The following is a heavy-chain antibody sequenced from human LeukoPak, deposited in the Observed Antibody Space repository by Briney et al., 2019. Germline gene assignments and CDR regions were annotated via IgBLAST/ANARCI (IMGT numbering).Heavy chain of an antibody. CDR3: ATYGGLIAAAGSDY. J-gene: IGHJ4*02. V-gene: IGHV1-24*01. CDR2: FDPEDGET. CDR1: GYTLTKLS. Sequence: ASVKVSCKVSGYTLTKLSMHWVRQAPGKGLEWMGGFDPEDGETIYAQKFQGRVTMTEDTSTDTAYMELSSLRSEDTAVYYCATYGGLIAAAGSDYWGQGTLVTVSS. D-gene: IGHD6-13*01.